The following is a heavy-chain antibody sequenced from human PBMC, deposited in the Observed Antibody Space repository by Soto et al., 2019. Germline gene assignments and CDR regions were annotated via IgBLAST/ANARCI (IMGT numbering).Heavy chain of an antibody. D-gene: IGHD1-1*01. J-gene: IGHJ5*02. V-gene: IGHV1-69*12. CDR1: VGTFNTYA. Sequence: QVQLVQSGAEVKMHGSSLKVSCNASVGTFNTYAISWVRQAPGQGLEWMGGIIPMFGTANYAQKFQGRVTITADESTSTAYMELSSLRSDDTAVYYCARGLERLDPWGQGTLVTVSS. CDR3: ARGLERLDP. CDR2: IIPMFGTA.